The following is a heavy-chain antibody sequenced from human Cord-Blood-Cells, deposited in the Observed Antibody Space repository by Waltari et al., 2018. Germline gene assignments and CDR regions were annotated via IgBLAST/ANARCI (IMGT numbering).Heavy chain of an antibody. D-gene: IGHD2-15*01. CDR2: MNPNSGNT. CDR1: GYTFTSSD. CDR3: ARGLGGYDYYYYMDV. Sequence: QVQLVQSGAEVKKPGASAQVSCKASGYTFTSSDINWVRPATGQGLEWMGWMNPNSGNTGYAQKFQGRVTITRNTSISTAYMELSSLRSEDTAVYYCARGLGGYDYYYYMDVWGKGTTVTVSS. J-gene: IGHJ6*03. V-gene: IGHV1-8*03.